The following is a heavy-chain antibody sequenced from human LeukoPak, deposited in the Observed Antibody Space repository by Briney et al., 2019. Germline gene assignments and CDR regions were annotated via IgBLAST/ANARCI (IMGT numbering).Heavy chain of an antibody. J-gene: IGHJ4*02. CDR3: ARGPLIAAAGTW. D-gene: IGHD6-13*01. CDR2: ISWNSGSI. Sequence: GGSLRLSCAASGFTFDDYAMHWVRQAPGKGLEWVSGISWNSGSIGYADSVKGRFTISRDNAKNSLYLQMNSLRAEDTALYYCARGPLIAAAGTWWGQGTPVTVSS. CDR1: GFTFDDYA. V-gene: IGHV3-9*01.